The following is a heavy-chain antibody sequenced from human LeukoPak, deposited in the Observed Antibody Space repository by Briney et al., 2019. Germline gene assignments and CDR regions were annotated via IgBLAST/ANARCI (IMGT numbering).Heavy chain of an antibody. CDR2: IIPIFGTA. Sequence: ASVKVSCKASGYTFTSYGISWVRQAPGQGLEWMGGIIPIFGTANYAQKFQGRVTITADKSTSTAYMELSSLRSEDTAVYYCARAYYYDSSWYYHYYYMDVWGKGTTVTVSS. V-gene: IGHV1-69*06. J-gene: IGHJ6*03. CDR3: ARAYYYDSSWYYHYYYMDV. D-gene: IGHD3-22*01. CDR1: GYTFTSYG.